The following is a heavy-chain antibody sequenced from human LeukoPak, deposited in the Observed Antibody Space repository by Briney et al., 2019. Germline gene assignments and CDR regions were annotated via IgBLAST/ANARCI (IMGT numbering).Heavy chain of an antibody. Sequence: ASVKVSCKASGGTFSSYAISWVRQAPGQGLEWMGGIIPIFGTANYAQKFQGRVTITADESTSTAYMELSSLRSEDTAVYYCAADCTNGVCYTEDFDYWGQGTLVTVSS. J-gene: IGHJ4*02. CDR2: IIPIFGTA. CDR3: AADCTNGVCYTEDFDY. V-gene: IGHV1-69*13. D-gene: IGHD2-8*01. CDR1: GGTFSSYA.